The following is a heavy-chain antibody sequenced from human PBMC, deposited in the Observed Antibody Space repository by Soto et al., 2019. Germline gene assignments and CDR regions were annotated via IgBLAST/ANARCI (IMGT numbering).Heavy chain of an antibody. CDR1: GYTVTSYG. V-gene: IGHV1-18*01. CDR2: ISAYNGNT. CDR3: ARGYYYDSSGSLTDY. Sequence: ASVKVSCKASGYTVTSYGISWVRQAPGQGLEWMGWISAYNGNTNYAQKLQGRVTMTTDTSTSTAYMELRSLRSDDTAVYYCARGYYYDSSGSLTDYWGQGTLVTVSS. D-gene: IGHD3-22*01. J-gene: IGHJ4*02.